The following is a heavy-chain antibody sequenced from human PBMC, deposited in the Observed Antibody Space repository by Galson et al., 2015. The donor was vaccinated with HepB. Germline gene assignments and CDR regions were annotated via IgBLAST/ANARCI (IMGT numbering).Heavy chain of an antibody. CDR1: GFTFSLFG. J-gene: IGHJ5*02. Sequence: SLRLSCAASGFTFSLFGMHWVRQAPGKGLEWVAYTSFDGSREFYADSVKGRLTISRDNSKNTLFLQIDSPTAEDTAVYYCAVGYCSINDCPPRPQFEHWGQGTLVTVSS. V-gene: IGHV3-30*03. CDR2: TSFDGSRE. D-gene: IGHD2-2*03. CDR3: AVGYCSINDCPPRPQFEH.